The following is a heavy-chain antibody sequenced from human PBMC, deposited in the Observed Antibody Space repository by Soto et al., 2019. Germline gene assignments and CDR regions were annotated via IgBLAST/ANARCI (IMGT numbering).Heavy chain of an antibody. Sequence: ASVKVSCKASGYTFTSYAMHWVRQAPGQRLEWMGWINAGNGNTKYSQKFQGRVTITRDTSASTAYMELSSLRSEDTAVYYCARVGYCSGGSCYPHPFDYCGQGTLVTVSS. D-gene: IGHD2-15*01. CDR1: GYTFTSYA. J-gene: IGHJ4*02. V-gene: IGHV1-3*01. CDR3: ARVGYCSGGSCYPHPFDY. CDR2: INAGNGNT.